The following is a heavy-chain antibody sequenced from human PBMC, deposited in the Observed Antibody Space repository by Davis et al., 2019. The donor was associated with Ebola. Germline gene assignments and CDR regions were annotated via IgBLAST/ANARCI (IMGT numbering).Heavy chain of an antibody. D-gene: IGHD3-10*01. CDR2: INDNGGTT. CDR3: ARGGETRLEY. J-gene: IGHJ4*02. V-gene: IGHV3-64*04. Sequence: PGGSLRLSCSASGFTFNNYAMHWVRQAPGRGLDFVSGINDNGGTTHYADSVKGRFTISRDNSKNTLSLQMNSLRAEDTAVYYCARGGETRLEYWGQGTLVTVSS. CDR1: GFTFNNYA.